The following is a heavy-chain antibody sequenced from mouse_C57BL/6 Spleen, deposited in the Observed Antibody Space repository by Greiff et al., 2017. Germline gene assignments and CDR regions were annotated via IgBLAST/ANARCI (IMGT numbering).Heavy chain of an antibody. D-gene: IGHD1-1*01. V-gene: IGHV1-55*01. CDR1: GYTFTSYW. Sequence: QVQLQQSGAELVKPGASVKMSCKASGYTFTSYWITWVKQRPGQGLEWIGDIYPGSGSTNYNEKFKGKATLTVDKSSSTAYMQLSSLTSEDSAVYYCARAGSGRAMDYWGQGTSVTVSS. CDR2: IYPGSGST. J-gene: IGHJ4*01. CDR3: ARAGSGRAMDY.